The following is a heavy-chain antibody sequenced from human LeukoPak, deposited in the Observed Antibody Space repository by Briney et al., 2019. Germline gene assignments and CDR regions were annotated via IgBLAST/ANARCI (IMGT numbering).Heavy chain of an antibody. Sequence: SETLSLTCTVSGGSISSYYWSWIRQPPGKGREWIGYIYYSGSTNYNPSLKSRVTISVDTSKNQFSLKLSSVSAADTAVYSWARVVVEWGFAFDIWGQGTMVTVSS. J-gene: IGHJ3*02. V-gene: IGHV4-59*01. CDR1: GGSISSYY. D-gene: IGHD2-21*01. CDR2: IYYSGST. CDR3: ARVVVEWGFAFDI.